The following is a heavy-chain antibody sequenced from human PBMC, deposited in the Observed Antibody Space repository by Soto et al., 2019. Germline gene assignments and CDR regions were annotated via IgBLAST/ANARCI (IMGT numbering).Heavy chain of an antibody. D-gene: IGHD5-12*01. Sequence: QVQLVESGGGVVQPGRSLRLSCAASGFTFSSYAMHWVRQAPGKGLEWVAVISYDGSNKYYADSVKGRFTISRDNSKNTLYLQMNSLSAEDTAVYYCARRGYSGYDQYYFDYWGQGTLVTVSS. J-gene: IGHJ4*02. V-gene: IGHV3-30-3*01. CDR1: GFTFSSYA. CDR3: ARRGYSGYDQYYFDY. CDR2: ISYDGSNK.